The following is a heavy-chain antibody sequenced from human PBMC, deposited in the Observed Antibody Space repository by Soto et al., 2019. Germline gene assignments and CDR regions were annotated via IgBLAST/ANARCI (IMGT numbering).Heavy chain of an antibody. D-gene: IGHD5-18*01. J-gene: IGHJ6*02. V-gene: IGHV3-9*01. CDR2: ISWNSGSI. CDR1: GFTFDDYA. CDR3: AKDLYSYDDNYYYYGMDV. Sequence: GGSLRLSCAASGFTFDDYAMHWVRQAPGKGLEWVSGISWNSGSIGYADSVKGRFTISRDNAKNSLYLQMNSLRAEDTALYYCAKDLYSYDDNYYYYGMDVWGQGTTVTVSS.